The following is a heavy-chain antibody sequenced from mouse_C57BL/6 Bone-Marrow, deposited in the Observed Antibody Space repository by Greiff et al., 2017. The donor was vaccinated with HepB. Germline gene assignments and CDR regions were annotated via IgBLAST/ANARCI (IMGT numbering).Heavy chain of an antibody. D-gene: IGHD1-1*01. CDR2: IYPGDGDT. Sequence: QVQLKQSGAELVKPGASVKISCKASGYAFSSYWMNWVKQRPGKGLEWIGQIYPGDGDTNYNGKFKGKATLTADKSSSTAYMQLSSLTSEDSAVYFCARYYYGSSYWYFDDWGTGTTVTVSS. V-gene: IGHV1-80*01. J-gene: IGHJ1*03. CDR1: GYAFSSYW. CDR3: ARYYYGSSYWYFDD.